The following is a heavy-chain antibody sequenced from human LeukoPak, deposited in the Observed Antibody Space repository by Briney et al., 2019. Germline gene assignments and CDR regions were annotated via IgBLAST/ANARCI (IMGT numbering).Heavy chain of an antibody. CDR1: GYTFTGYY. J-gene: IGHJ4*02. CDR2: INPNSGGT. V-gene: IGHV1-2*02. Sequence: ASVKVSCKASGYTFTGYYMHWVRQAPGQGLEWMGWINPNSGGTNYAQKFQGRVTMTRDTSISTAYMELSRLRSDDTAVYYCARDSSEYSSSWQTGSFDYWGQGTLVTVSS. D-gene: IGHD6-13*01. CDR3: ARDSSEYSSSWQTGSFDY.